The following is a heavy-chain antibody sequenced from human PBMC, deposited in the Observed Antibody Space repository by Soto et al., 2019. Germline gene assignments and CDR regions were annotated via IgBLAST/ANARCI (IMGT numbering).Heavy chain of an antibody. D-gene: IGHD3-16*01. J-gene: IGHJ6*02. V-gene: IGHV1-18*01. CDR2: ISPYNDYT. CDR3: ARGGYYDNSWGKLSHYGLDV. Sequence: QVQLAQSANEVKKPGASVRVSCKAAGYTFIRYGIARVRQAPGQGLEWMGWISPYNDYTVYAQKFQGRVSMTADTSTRTVYMNLRGVKSDDTAVYYCARGGYYDNSWGKLSHYGLDVWGQGTSVSVSS. CDR1: GYTFIRYG.